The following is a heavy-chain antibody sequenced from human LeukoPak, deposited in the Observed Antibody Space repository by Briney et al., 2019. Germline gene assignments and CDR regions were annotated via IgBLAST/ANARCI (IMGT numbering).Heavy chain of an antibody. CDR1: GFTFSSYA. CDR2: ISGSGGST. J-gene: IGHJ4*02. Sequence: GGSLRLSCAASGFTFSSYAMSWVRQAPGKGLEWVSAISGSGGSTYYADSVKGRFTISRDNSKNTLYLQMNRLRAEDTAVYYCAKRGNYYDSSGYYYLFDYWGQGTLVTVSS. D-gene: IGHD3-22*01. CDR3: AKRGNYYDSSGYYYLFDY. V-gene: IGHV3-23*01.